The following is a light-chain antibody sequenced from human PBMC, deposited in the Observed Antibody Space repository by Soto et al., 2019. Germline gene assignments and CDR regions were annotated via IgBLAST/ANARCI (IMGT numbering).Light chain of an antibody. Sequence: ENVLTQSPGTLSWSPGERATLSSSASQIVSSSYLAWYQQKPGQAPRLLINGASSRATGIPDRFSGSGSGTDFTLTISRLEPEDFAVYYCQQYGSSPLTFGGGTKVEMK. J-gene: IGKJ4*02. V-gene: IGKV3-20*01. CDR2: GAS. CDR1: QIVSSSY. CDR3: QQYGSSPLT.